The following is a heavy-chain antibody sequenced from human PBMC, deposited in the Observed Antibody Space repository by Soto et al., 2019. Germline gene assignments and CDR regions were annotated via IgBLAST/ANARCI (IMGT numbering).Heavy chain of an antibody. CDR1: GYTFTSYD. V-gene: IGHV1-8*01. D-gene: IGHD3-22*01. CDR3: AIALGGYSYDRSGRGGYYYYCMDV. Sequence: ASVKVSCKASGYTFTSYDINWVRQATGQGLEWMGWMNPNSGNTGYAQKFQGRVTMTRNTSISTAYMELSSLSSEDTAVYYCAIALGGYSYDRSGRGGYYYYCMDVWGQGTTVTFSS. CDR2: MNPNSGNT. J-gene: IGHJ6*02.